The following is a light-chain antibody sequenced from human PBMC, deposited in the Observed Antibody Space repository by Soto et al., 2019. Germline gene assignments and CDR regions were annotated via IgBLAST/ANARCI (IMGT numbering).Light chain of an antibody. CDR2: EVS. V-gene: IGLV2-14*01. CDR3: SSYTTSSTRV. J-gene: IGLJ2*01. CDR1: SSDVGGYDY. Sequence: QSALTQPASVSGSPGQSITISCTGTSSDVGGYDYVSWYQQHPGKAPKVMIYEVSNRPSGVSYRFSGSKSGNTASLTISGLQAEDEADYYCSSYTTSSTRVFGGGTKLTAL.